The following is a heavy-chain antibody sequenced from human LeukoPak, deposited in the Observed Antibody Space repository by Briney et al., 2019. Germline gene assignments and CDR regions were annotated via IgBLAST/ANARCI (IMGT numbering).Heavy chain of an antibody. Sequence: SETLSLTCTVSGGSISSNSYYWGWIRQPPGKGLEWIGSIYYSGSTYYNPSLKSRVTISVDTSKNQFSLKLSSVTAADTAVYYCARDPPATASGIDYWGQGTPVTVSS. CDR3: ARDPPATASGIDY. V-gene: IGHV4-39*07. D-gene: IGHD2-21*02. CDR1: GGSISSNSYY. CDR2: IYYSGST. J-gene: IGHJ4*02.